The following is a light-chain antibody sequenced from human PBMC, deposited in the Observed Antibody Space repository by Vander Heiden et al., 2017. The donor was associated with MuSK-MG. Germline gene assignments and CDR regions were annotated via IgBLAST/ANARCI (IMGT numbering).Light chain of an antibody. CDR2: VGS. J-gene: IGKJ5*01. Sequence: DIVTTQSPLSLSVTPGEPASISSRYSQSLLFGYGRDYFAWYLQMPGQSPHSLSSVGSNRAAGVPDRFSGSGAGTYFTLNISRLEAEDIGVYYCMQSLQPPTFGQGTRLEIK. V-gene: IGKV2-28*01. CDR3: MQSLQPPT. CDR1: QSLLFGYGRDY.